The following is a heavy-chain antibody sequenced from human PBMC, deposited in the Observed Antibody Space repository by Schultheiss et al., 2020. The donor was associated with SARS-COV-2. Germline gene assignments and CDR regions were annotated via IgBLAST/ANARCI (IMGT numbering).Heavy chain of an antibody. J-gene: IGHJ4*02. D-gene: IGHD5-12*01. CDR3: ARVNLGGYSGYDSTYFDY. CDR1: GFTFSSYS. CDR2: ISSSSSYT. V-gene: IGHV3-21*05. Sequence: GGSLRLSCAASGFTFSSYSMNWVRQAPGKGLEWVSYISSSSSYTNYADSVKGRFTISRDNSKNTLYLQMNSLRAEDTAVYYCARVNLGGYSGYDSTYFDYWGQGTLVTVSS.